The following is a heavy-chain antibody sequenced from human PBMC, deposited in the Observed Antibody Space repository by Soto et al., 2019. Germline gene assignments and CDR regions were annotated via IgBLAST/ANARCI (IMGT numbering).Heavy chain of an antibody. Sequence: ASGKVSCKASGYTFTRYCISWVRQAPGQGLEWMGWISAYNGNTNYAQKLQGRVTMTTDTSTSTAYMELRSLRSDDTAVYYCARDLGQIRTGGYCSSTSCPNSYGMDVWGQGTTVTVSS. D-gene: IGHD2-2*01. J-gene: IGHJ6*02. CDR2: ISAYNGNT. CDR3: ARDLGQIRTGGYCSSTSCPNSYGMDV. CDR1: GYTFTRYC. V-gene: IGHV1-18*01.